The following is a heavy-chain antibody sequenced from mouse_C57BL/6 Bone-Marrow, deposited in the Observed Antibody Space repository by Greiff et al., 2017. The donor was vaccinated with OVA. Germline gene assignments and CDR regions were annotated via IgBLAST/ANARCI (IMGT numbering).Heavy chain of an antibody. J-gene: IGHJ4*01. V-gene: IGHV2-5*01. CDR3: AKNGYDYDGDYYAMDY. CDR2: IWRGGST. D-gene: IGHD2-4*01. Sequence: VQLKQSGPGLVQPSQSLSITCTVSGFSLTSYGVHWVRQSPGKGLEWLGVIWRGGSTDYNAAFMSRLSITKDNSKSQVFFKMNSLQADDTAIYYCAKNGYDYDGDYYAMDYWGQGTSVTVSS. CDR1: GFSLTSYG.